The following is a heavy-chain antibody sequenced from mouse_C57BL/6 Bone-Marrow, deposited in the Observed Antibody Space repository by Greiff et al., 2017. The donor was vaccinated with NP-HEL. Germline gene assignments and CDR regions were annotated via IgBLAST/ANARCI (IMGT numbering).Heavy chain of an antibody. CDR3: AGDRSGYGDFDY. Sequence: VKVVESGPGLVKPSQSLFLTCSITGFPITSGYYWIWIRQSPGKPLEWMGYITHSGETFYNPSLPSPISITRETSKNQFFLQLNSVTTEDTAMYYCAGDRSGYGDFDYWGQGTTLTVSS. CDR1: GFPITSGYY. J-gene: IGHJ2*01. CDR2: ITHSGET. D-gene: IGHD3-2*02. V-gene: IGHV12-3*01.